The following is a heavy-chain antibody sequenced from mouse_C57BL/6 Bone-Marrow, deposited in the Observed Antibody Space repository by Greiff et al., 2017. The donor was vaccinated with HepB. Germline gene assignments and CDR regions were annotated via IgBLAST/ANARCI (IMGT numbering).Heavy chain of an antibody. CDR1: GFSLTSYG. CDR2: IWSGGST. D-gene: IGHD1-1*01. J-gene: IGHJ3*01. CDR3: ARRRDYGSSYEGLTY. Sequence: VKLVESGPGLVQPSQSLSITCTVSGFSLTSYGVHWVRQSPGKGLEWLGVIWSGGSTDYNAAFISRLSISKDNSKSQVFFKMNSLQADDTAIYYCARRRDYGSSYEGLTYWGQGTLVTVSA. V-gene: IGHV2-2*01.